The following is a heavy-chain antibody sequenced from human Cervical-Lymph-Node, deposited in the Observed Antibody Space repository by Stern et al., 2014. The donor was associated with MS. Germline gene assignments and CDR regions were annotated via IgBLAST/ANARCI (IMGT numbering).Heavy chain of an antibody. D-gene: IGHD3-9*01. CDR3: ARGWSYDILTGYSY. J-gene: IGHJ4*02. CDR2: IIPLFGTA. V-gene: IGHV1-69*01. Sequence: VQLVQSGAEVKKPGSSVKVSCKASGGIFRNYAISWLRQAPGQGLEGMGGIIPLFGTANYAQKFQGRVTITADESTSTAYMELSSLRFEDTAVYYCARGWSYDILTGYSYWGQGTLVTVSS. CDR1: GGIFRNYA.